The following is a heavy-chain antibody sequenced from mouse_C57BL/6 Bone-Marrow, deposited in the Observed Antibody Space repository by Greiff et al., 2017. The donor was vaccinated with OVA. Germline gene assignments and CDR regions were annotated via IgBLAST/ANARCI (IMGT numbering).Heavy chain of an antibody. Sequence: EVKLMESGGGLVKPGGSLKLSCAASGFTFSDYGMHWVRQAPEKGLEWVAYISSGSSTIYYADTVKGRFTISRDNAKNTLFLQMTSLRSEDTAMYYCARGGVRRGVYYAMDYWGQGTSVTVSS. V-gene: IGHV5-17*01. CDR2: ISSGSSTI. J-gene: IGHJ4*01. D-gene: IGHD2-14*01. CDR3: ARGGVRRGVYYAMDY. CDR1: GFTFSDYG.